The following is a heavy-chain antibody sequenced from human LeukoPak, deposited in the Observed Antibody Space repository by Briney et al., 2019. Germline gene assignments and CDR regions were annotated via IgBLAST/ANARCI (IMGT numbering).Heavy chain of an antibody. J-gene: IGHJ6*02. CDR3: ARGGGLDV. CDR2: ISWNSGSI. D-gene: IGHD3-16*01. V-gene: IGHV3-48*04. CDR1: GFTVSSNY. Sequence: HSGGSLRLSCAASGFTVSSNYMSWVRQAPGKGLEWVSGISWNSGSIGYADSVKGRFTISRDNAKNSLYLQMSNLRAEDTAVYFCARGGGLDVWGQGATVTVSS.